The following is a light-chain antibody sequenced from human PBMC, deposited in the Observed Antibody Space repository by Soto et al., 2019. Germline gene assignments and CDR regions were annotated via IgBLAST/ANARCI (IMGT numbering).Light chain of an antibody. V-gene: IGKV1-5*01. J-gene: IGKJ1*01. CDR3: QQYNSYRPWT. CDR1: QSISSW. Sequence: EIQMTQSPSTLSGSVGDRVTITCRASQSISSWLAWYQQKPGKALKLLIYDASSLESGVPSRFSGSGSGAEFTLTISSLQPDDFAIYYCQQYNSYRPWTFGQGTKVDI. CDR2: DAS.